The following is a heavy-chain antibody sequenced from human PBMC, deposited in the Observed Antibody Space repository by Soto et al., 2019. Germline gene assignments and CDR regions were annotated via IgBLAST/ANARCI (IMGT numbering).Heavy chain of an antibody. CDR1: GHTFTGYY. CDR3: ARDDRFGPTTGYYYAMDV. CDR2: INPNSGGA. J-gene: IGHJ6*02. Sequence: ASVKVSCKTSGHTFTGYYLNWVRQAPGQGLEWMGWINPNSGGANYAQKFQGRVSMTTDKSISTAYMELGRLTSDDTAVYYCARDDRFGPTTGYYYAMDVWGQGTTVTVSS. V-gene: IGHV1-2*02. D-gene: IGHD1-1*01.